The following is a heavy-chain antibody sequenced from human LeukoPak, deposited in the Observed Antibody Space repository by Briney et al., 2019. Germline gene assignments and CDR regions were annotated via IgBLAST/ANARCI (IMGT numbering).Heavy chain of an antibody. D-gene: IGHD3-9*01. CDR2: IYPGDSDT. V-gene: IGHV5-51*01. Sequence: GESLKISCKGSGYSFTSYWIGWVRQMPGKGLEWMGIIYPGDSDTRYSPSFQGQVTTSADKSISTAYLQWSSLKASDTAMYYCASTTGYLGLGDAFDIWGQGTMVTVSS. J-gene: IGHJ3*02. CDR1: GYSFTSYW. CDR3: ASTTGYLGLGDAFDI.